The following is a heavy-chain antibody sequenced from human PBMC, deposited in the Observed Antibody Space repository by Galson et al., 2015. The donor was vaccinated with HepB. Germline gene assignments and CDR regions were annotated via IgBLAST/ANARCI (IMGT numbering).Heavy chain of an antibody. CDR3: ARVAYYDILTGYYGAWWWFDP. Sequence: SVKVSCKASGYTFTSYYMHWVRQAPGQGLEWMGIINPSGGSTSYAQKFQGRVTMTRDTSTSTVYMELSSLRSEDTAVYYCARVAYYDILTGYYGAWWWFDPWGQGTLVTVSS. CDR1: GYTFTSYY. V-gene: IGHV1-46*01. CDR2: INPSGGST. D-gene: IGHD3-9*01. J-gene: IGHJ5*02.